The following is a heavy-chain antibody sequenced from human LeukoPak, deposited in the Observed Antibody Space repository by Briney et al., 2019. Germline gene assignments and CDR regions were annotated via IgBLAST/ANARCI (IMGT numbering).Heavy chain of an antibody. Sequence: GGSLRLSCAASGFTFSSYWMHWVRQAPGKGLVWVSRINTDGSSTSYADSVKGRFTISRDNAKNTLYLQMNSLRAEDTAVYYCARGPRYCSSTSCLQGIDYWGQGTLVTVSS. D-gene: IGHD2-2*01. J-gene: IGHJ4*02. CDR3: ARGPRYCSSTSCLQGIDY. CDR2: INTDGSST. CDR1: GFTFSSYW. V-gene: IGHV3-74*01.